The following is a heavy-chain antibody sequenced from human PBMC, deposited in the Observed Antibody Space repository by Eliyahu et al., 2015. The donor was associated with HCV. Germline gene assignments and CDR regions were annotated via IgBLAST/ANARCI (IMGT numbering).Heavy chain of an antibody. D-gene: IGHD1/OR15-1a*01. CDR1: GLTFSNAW. V-gene: IGHV3-15*01. CDR3: ATDTLGTRGSGCDV. CDR2: IRSKTDGETI. Sequence: EVQVMESGGGFVKPGGSLRLSCAASGLTFSNAWMNWVRQAPGKGLEWVGLIRSKTDGETIDYAAPVKGRFTISRDDSKDTLYLQMNSLKADDTAVYYCATDTLGTRGSGCDVWGPGTMVSVSS. J-gene: IGHJ3*01.